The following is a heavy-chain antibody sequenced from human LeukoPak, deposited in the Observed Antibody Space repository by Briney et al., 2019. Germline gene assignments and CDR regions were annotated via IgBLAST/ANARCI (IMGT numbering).Heavy chain of an antibody. CDR3: ARHLDYGGNSGYFDY. V-gene: IGHV4-59*08. J-gene: IGHJ4*02. D-gene: IGHD4-23*01. CDR1: GGSISSYY. Sequence: SETLSLTCTVSGGSISSYYWSWIWQPPGKGLEWIGYFYYNENTNYNPSLKSRVTISVDTSKNQFSLKLSSVTAADTAVYYCARHLDYGGNSGYFDYWGQGTLVTVSS. CDR2: FYYNENT.